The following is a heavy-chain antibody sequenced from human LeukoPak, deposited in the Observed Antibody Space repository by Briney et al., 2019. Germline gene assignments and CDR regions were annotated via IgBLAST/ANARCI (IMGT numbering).Heavy chain of an antibody. J-gene: IGHJ2*01. CDR1: GGSISSYY. V-gene: IGHV4-59*01. CDR2: IYYSGST. CDR3: ARGLMYFDL. Sequence: PSETLSLTCTVSGGSISSYYWSWIRQPPGKGLEWIGNIYYSGSTNYNPSLKSRVTISVDTSKNQFSLKVSSVTAADTAVYYCARGLMYFDLWGRGTLVTVSS.